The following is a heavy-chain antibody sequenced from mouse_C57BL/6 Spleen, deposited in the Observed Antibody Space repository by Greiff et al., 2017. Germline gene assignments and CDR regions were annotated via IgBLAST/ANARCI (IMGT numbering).Heavy chain of an antibody. CDR1: GFSFNTYA. Sequence: GGGLVQPKGSLKLSCAASGFSFNTYAMNWVRQAPGKGLEWVARIRSKSNNYATYYADSVKDRFTISRDDSESMLYLQMNNLKTEDTAMYYCVSYDYDDYAMDYWGQGTSVTVSS. CDR3: VSYDYDDYAMDY. J-gene: IGHJ4*01. V-gene: IGHV10-1*01. CDR2: IRSKSNNYAT. D-gene: IGHD2-4*01.